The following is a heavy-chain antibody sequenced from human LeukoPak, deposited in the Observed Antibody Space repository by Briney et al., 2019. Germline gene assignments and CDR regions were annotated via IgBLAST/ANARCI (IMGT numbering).Heavy chain of an antibody. CDR3: ARRGHSSIYNNWFHP. CDR2: ISSSGSHI. D-gene: IGHD6-13*01. CDR1: GFTFSSYE. V-gene: IGHV3-48*03. Sequence: GGSLRLSCTASGFTFSSYEFSWVRQAPGKGLEWVSYISSSGSHIFYADSVKGRFTISRDNANNLLYPQMNSLRAEDTAVYYCARRGHSSIYNNWFHPWGQGTLVTVSS. J-gene: IGHJ5*02.